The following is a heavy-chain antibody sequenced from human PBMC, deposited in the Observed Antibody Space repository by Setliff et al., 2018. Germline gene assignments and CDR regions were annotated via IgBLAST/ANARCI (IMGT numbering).Heavy chain of an antibody. CDR3: VRDSPYCVNGVCRGY. CDR1: GFTFINYW. J-gene: IGHJ4*02. V-gene: IGHV3-7*03. Sequence: PGGSLRLSCAASGFTFINYWMSWVRQAPGTGLEWLANIKQDGSEKFYVDSVKGRFTISRDNAKNSLYLQMNNLRAEDTAVYYCVRDSPYCVNGVCRGYWGQGTPVTVSS. CDR2: IKQDGSEK. D-gene: IGHD2-21*01.